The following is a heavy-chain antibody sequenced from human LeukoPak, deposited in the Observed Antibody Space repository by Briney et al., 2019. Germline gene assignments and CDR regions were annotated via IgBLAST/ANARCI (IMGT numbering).Heavy chain of an antibody. V-gene: IGHV3-23*01. D-gene: IGHD6-19*01. J-gene: IGHJ4*02. CDR3: GGYSSGWYLY. Sequence: GGSLRLYCAASGFTFSSYTMSWVRQAPGKGLEWGSAISGSGGSTYYADSVKGRFTISRDNSKNTLYLQMNSLRGEDMAVYYCGGYSSGWYLYWGRGTLVTVSS. CDR1: GFTFSSYT. CDR2: ISGSGGST.